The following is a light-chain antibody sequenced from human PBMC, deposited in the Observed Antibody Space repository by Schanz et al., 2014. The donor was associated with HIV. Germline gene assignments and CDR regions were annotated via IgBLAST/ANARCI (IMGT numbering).Light chain of an antibody. J-gene: IGKJ1*01. Sequence: EIVMTQSPGTLSVSPGERATLSCRASQTVSKNLAWYQQKPGQAPRLLIYGASTRVTGIPARFSGSGSGTEFTLTISSLQSEDVAVYYCQQYYSTPWTFGQGTKVEIK. CDR2: GAS. CDR1: QTVSKN. V-gene: IGKV3-15*01. CDR3: QQYYSTPWT.